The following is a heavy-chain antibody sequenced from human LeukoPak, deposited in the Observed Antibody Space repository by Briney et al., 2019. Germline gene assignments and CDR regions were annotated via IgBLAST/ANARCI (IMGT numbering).Heavy chain of an antibody. CDR1: GFTFTTYT. D-gene: IGHD3-10*01. V-gene: IGHV3-64D*06. CDR3: AKHFGGDPDYYYYGMDV. CDR2: INGDGRST. Sequence: QAGGSLRLSCSASGFTFTTYTMYWVRQAPGKGLEYVSVINGDGRSTYYADSVKGRFSISRDNSKNTLYLQMSSLRAEDTAVYYCAKHFGGDPDYYYYGMDVWGQGTTVTVSS. J-gene: IGHJ6*02.